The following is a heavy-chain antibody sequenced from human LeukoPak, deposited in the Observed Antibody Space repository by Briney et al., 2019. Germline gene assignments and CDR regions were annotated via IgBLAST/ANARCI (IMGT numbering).Heavy chain of an antibody. CDR2: ISSSGSTT. D-gene: IGHD3-22*01. CDR3: ARGNYYENSGYWVLSAFHI. CDR1: GFSISNDE. V-gene: IGHV3-48*03. Sequence: GGSLRLSCAASGFSISNDEMNWVRQAPGKGLEWVSYISSSGSTTYYADSVKGRFTISRDNAKNSLYLQMNSLRAEDTAVYYCARGNYYENSGYWVLSAFHIWGQGTMVTVSS. J-gene: IGHJ3*02.